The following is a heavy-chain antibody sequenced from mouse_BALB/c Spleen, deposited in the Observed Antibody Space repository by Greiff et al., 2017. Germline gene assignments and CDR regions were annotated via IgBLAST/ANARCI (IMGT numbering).Heavy chain of an antibody. CDR1: GFTFSSYG. CDR2: ISSGGSYT. V-gene: IGHV5-6*01. D-gene: IGHD3-2*02. J-gene: IGHJ2*01. Sequence: EVKLMESGGDLVKPGGSLKLSCAASGFTFSSYGMSWVRQTPDKRLEWVATISSGGSYTYYPDSVKGRFTISRDNAKNTLYLQMSSLKSEDTAMYYCARHGGYRGVYFDYWGQGTTLTVSS. CDR3: ARHGGYRGVYFDY.